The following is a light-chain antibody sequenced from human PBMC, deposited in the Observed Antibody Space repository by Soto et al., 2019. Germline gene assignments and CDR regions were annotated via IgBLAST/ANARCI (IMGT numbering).Light chain of an antibody. V-gene: IGLV1-44*01. CDR2: SNN. Sequence: QSVLTQPPSASGTPGQRGTISCSGSSSNIGSNTVNWYQQLPGTAPKLVIYSNNQRPSGVPDRFSGSKSGTSASLAISGLQSEDEADYYCVAWDDSLNGYVVFGGGTKVTLL. J-gene: IGLJ2*01. CDR1: SSNIGSNT. CDR3: VAWDDSLNGYVV.